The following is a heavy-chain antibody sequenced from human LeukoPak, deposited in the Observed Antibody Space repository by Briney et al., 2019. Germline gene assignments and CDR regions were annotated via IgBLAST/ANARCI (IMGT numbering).Heavy chain of an antibody. Sequence: SETLSLTCTVSGGSISSYYWSWILQPPGKGLEWIGYIYCSGSTNYNPSRKSRVTISVDTSKNQFSLKLSSVTAADTAVYYCANTYCSGGSCYPFDIWGQGTMVTVSS. CDR2: IYCSGST. V-gene: IGHV4-59*01. J-gene: IGHJ3*02. D-gene: IGHD2-15*01. CDR1: GGSISSYY. CDR3: ANTYCSGGSCYPFDI.